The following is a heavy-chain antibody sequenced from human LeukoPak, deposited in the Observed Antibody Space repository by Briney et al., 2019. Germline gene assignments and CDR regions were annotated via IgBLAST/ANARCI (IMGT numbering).Heavy chain of an antibody. J-gene: IGHJ3*02. Sequence: GGSLRLSCAASGFTFSSYSMNWVRQAPGKGLEWVSSISSSSSYIYYADSVKGRFTISRDNAKNSLYLQMNSLRAEDTAVYYCARDSYDSSDSDAFDIWGQGTMVTVSS. CDR2: ISSSSSYI. V-gene: IGHV3-21*01. CDR1: GFTFSSYS. D-gene: IGHD3-22*01. CDR3: ARDSYDSSDSDAFDI.